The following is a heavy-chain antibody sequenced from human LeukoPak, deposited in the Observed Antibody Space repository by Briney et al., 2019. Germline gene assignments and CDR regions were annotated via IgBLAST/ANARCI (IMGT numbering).Heavy chain of an antibody. CDR2: IYYSGST. J-gene: IGHJ6*03. Sequence: SETLSLTCTVSGGSIGSYYWSWIRQPPGKGLEWIGYIYYSGSTNYNPSLKSRVTISVDTSKNQFSLKLSSVTAADTAVYYCARDHYDFWSGYKYYMDVWGKGTTVTVSS. CDR3: ARDHYDFWSGYKYYMDV. CDR1: GGSIGSYY. V-gene: IGHV4-59*01. D-gene: IGHD3-3*01.